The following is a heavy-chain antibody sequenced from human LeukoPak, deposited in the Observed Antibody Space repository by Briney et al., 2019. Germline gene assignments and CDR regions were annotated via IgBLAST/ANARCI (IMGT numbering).Heavy chain of an antibody. V-gene: IGHV3-48*02. CDR3: ARTKYSSSWYAGFDY. CDR1: GFIFSSYA. D-gene: IGHD6-13*01. Sequence: GGSLRLSCAASGFIFSSYAMHWVRQAPGKGLEWVSYISSSSSTIYYADSVKGRFTISRDNAKNSPYLQMNSLRDEDTAVYYCARTKYSSSWYAGFDYWGQGTLVTVSS. J-gene: IGHJ4*02. CDR2: ISSSSSTI.